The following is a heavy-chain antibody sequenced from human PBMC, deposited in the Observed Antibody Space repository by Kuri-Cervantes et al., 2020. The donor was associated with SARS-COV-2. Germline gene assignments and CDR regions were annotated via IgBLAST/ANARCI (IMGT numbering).Heavy chain of an antibody. D-gene: IGHD2-21*01. Sequence: GGSLRLSCEASGFSFKTYAMSWVRQGPGKGLEWVAVISHDGKNKKCIASGKGRFTISRDNSQNTLYLHMKSLRSEDTAMYYCAKDRVGVQDFWGQGTLVTVSS. CDR3: AKDRVGVQDF. V-gene: IGHV3-30*18. CDR2: ISHDGKNK. CDR1: GFSFKTYA. J-gene: IGHJ4*02.